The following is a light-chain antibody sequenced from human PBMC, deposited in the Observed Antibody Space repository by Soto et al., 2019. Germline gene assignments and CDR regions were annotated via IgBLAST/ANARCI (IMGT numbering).Light chain of an antibody. J-gene: IGLJ2*01. CDR3: GTWDSSLSAVV. CDR1: SSNIGNIY. CDR2: DNN. V-gene: IGLV1-51*01. Sequence: QSVLTQPPSVSAAPGQKVTISCSGSSSNIGNIYVFWYQQLPGTAPKLLIYDNNERPSGIPDRFSGSKSGTSATLGITGLQTGDEADYYCGTWDSSLSAVVFGGGTKLTVL.